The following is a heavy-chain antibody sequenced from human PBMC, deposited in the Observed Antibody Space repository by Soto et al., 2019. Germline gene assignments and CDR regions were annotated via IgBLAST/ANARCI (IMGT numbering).Heavy chain of an antibody. CDR1: GGSFIGYY. CDR3: ATQTSPVYYYGMDV. Sequence: PSETLSLTCAVYGGSFIGYYWSWIRQPPGKGLEWIGEINHSGSTNYNPSLKSRVTISVDTSKNQFSLKLSSVTAADTAVYYCATQTSPVYYYGMDVWGQGTTVTVSS. J-gene: IGHJ6*02. CDR2: INHSGST. V-gene: IGHV4-34*01.